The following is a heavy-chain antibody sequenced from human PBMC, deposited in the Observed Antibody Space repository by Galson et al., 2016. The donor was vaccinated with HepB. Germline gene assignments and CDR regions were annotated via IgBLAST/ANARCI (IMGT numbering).Heavy chain of an antibody. D-gene: IGHD4-11*01. J-gene: IGHJ4*02. CDR1: GYGFFTYG. CDR2: ISANSGNT. Sequence: VSCKASGYGFFTYGISWVRQAPGQGLEWLGWISANSGNTIYAQKFQDRVTMTRDTSASTVYMDLRSLRSDDTAVYYCARDVQFRFDYWGQGTLVTVSS. V-gene: IGHV1-18*04. CDR3: ARDVQFRFDY.